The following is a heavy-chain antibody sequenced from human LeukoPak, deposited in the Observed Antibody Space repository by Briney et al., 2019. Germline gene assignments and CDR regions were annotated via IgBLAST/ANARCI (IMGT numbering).Heavy chain of an antibody. J-gene: IGHJ5*02. CDR1: GFPFSNYA. D-gene: IGHD2-2*01. CDR2: ISYDGTNK. CDR3: ARDLCSTSCNPPYNWFDP. V-gene: IGHV3-30*01. Sequence: PGRSLRLSCAASGFPFSNYAMHWVRQAPGKGLDWVAVISYDGTNKYFADSVKGRFSISRDNSKNTLYLQMNSLRTEDTAVYYCARDLCSTSCNPPYNWFDPWGQGTLVTVSS.